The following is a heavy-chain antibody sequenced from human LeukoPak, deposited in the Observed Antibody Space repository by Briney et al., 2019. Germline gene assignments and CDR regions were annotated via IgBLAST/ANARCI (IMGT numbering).Heavy chain of an antibody. CDR1: GGTFSGYY. J-gene: IGHJ4*02. CDR3: ASIYDSSGFYPY. D-gene: IGHD3-22*01. CDR2: VNHSGST. V-gene: IGHV4-34*01. Sequence: SEALSLTCAVYGGTFSGYYWSWIRQPPGKGLEWIGEVNHSGSTNYNPSLKSRVTISVDTSKNQFSLKLSSVTAADTAVYYCASIYDSSGFYPYWGQGTLVTVSS.